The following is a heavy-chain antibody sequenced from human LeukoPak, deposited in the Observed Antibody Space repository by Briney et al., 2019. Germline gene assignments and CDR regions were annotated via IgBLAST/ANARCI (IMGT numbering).Heavy chain of an antibody. CDR2: TYYRSRWYN. D-gene: IGHD1-26*01. J-gene: IGHJ4*02. CDR1: GDSVSNQNAA. CDR3: ARGGYFTFDY. Sequence: SQTLSLTCAISGDSVSNQNAAWNWIRLSPSRGLEWLGRTYYRSRWYNGYPVSVRGRITINPDTSKNQFSLQLSSVTPDDTAVYYCARGGYFTFDYWGQGTLVTVSS. V-gene: IGHV6-1*01.